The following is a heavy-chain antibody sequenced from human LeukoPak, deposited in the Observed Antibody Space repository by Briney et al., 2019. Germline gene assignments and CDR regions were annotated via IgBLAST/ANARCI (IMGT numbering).Heavy chain of an antibody. CDR3: APVRGGDYFDY. CDR1: GYTFTY. Sequence: ASVTVSCKTSGYTFTYMHWVRQAPGQGLEWMGWINPNSGDTDYAQNFQGRVTMTRDTSISTAYMELSRLRSDDTAVYYCAPVRGGDYFDYWGQGTLVTLST. J-gene: IGHJ4*02. V-gene: IGHV1-2*02. CDR2: INPNSGDT. D-gene: IGHD2-2*01.